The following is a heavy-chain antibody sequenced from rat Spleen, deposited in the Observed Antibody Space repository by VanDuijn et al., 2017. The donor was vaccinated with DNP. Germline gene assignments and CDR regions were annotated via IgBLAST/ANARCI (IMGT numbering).Heavy chain of an antibody. CDR2: ISTGGGST. J-gene: IGHJ2*01. D-gene: IGHD1-4*01. Sequence: EVQLEESGGGLVQPGRSLKLSCAASGFTFSNYDMAWVRQAPTKGLEWVASISTGGGSTYNGDSVKGRFTISRDNAKSTLYLQINSLRSEDMATYYCARHVLPLRVWDYWGQGVMVTVSS. V-gene: IGHV5-25*01. CDR1: GFTFSNYD. CDR3: ARHVLPLRVWDY.